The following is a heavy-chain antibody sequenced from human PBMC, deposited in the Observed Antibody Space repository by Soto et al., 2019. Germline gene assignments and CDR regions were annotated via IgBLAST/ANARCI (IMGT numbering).Heavy chain of an antibody. CDR2: VSAYNGNT. D-gene: IGHD1-1*01. CDR3: ARAGGTQLFDY. CDR1: GYTFTSHG. Sequence: ASVKVSCKASGYTFTSHGISWVRQAHGQGLGWMGWVSAYNGNTKYAQNIQGRVTMTTDRSTSTAYMELRSLRSDDTAVYYCARAGGTQLFDYWGQGTLVTVS. J-gene: IGHJ4*02. V-gene: IGHV1-18*04.